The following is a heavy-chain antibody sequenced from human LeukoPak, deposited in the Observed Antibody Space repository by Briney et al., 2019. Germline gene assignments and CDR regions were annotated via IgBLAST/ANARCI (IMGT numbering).Heavy chain of an antibody. CDR2: ISGSGGST. J-gene: IGHJ4*02. D-gene: IGHD3-22*01. CDR3: AKVYYYDSSGYYPYLFDY. Sequence: PGGSLRLSCAASGFTFSSYAMSWVHQAPGKGLEWVSAISGSGGSTYYADSVKGRFTISRDNSKNTLYLQMNSLRAEDTAVYYCAKVYYYDSSGYYPYLFDYWGQGTLVTVSS. CDR1: GFTFSSYA. V-gene: IGHV3-23*01.